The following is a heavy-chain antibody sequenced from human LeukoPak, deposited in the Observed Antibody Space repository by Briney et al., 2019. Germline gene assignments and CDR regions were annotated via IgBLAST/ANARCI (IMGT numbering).Heavy chain of an antibody. CDR2: ISGSGGST. Sequence: GGSLRLSCAASGFTFSSYVMSWVRQAPGKGLEWVSDISGSGGSTYYADSVKGRFTISGDNSKNTLYLQMNSLRAEDTAVYYCAKVGYGTPYWGQATMVTDPS. J-gene: IGHJ4*02. D-gene: IGHD5-12*01. CDR1: GFTFSSYV. V-gene: IGHV3-23*01. CDR3: AKVGYGTPY.